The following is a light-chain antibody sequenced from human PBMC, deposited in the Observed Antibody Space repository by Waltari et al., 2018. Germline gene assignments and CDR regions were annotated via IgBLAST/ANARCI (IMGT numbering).Light chain of an antibody. CDR2: AVS. CDR3: QQANTFPLT. V-gene: IGKV1D-12*01. J-gene: IGKJ4*01. CDR1: QGVSSW. Sequence: DIQMTQSPSSVSASVGDRVTITCRASQGVSSWLAWYQQKPGKAPILLIYAVSSLQRGVPSRFSGSGAGTFFTLTISSLQPEDSATYYCQQANTFPLTFGGGTKVEVK.